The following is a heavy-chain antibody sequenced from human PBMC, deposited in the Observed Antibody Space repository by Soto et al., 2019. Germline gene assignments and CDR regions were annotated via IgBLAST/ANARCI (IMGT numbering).Heavy chain of an antibody. CDR2: IYWDDDK. CDR1: GFSLSTSGVG. J-gene: IGHJ2*01. CDR3: VLQDWNNNNYYCDL. Sequence: QITVKESGPKLVKPSQTLTLTCAFSGFSLSTSGVGVGWVRQPPGKAPEWLALIYWDDDKRYRPSLKSRLSITKDTSKDQVVFTMTNMDPVDTATYYCVLQDWNNNNYYCDLWGRGTLVTVSS. D-gene: IGHD4-4*01. V-gene: IGHV2-5*02.